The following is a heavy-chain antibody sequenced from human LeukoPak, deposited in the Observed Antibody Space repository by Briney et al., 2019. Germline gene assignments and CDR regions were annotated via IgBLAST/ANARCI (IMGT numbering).Heavy chain of an antibody. CDR1: GFTFSSYA. V-gene: IGHV3-30-3*01. CDR3: ASDSSGPFGY. Sequence: GGSLRLSCAASGFTFSSYAMHWVRQAPGKGLEWVAVISYDGSNKYYADSVKGRFTISRDNSKNTLYLQMNSLRAEDTAVYYCASDSSGPFGYWGQGTLVTVSS. D-gene: IGHD3-22*01. CDR2: ISYDGSNK. J-gene: IGHJ4*02.